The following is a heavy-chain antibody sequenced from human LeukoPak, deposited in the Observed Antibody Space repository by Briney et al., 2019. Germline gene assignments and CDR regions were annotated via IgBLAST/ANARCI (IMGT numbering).Heavy chain of an antibody. J-gene: IGHJ3*02. CDR1: GYTFNIYA. D-gene: IGHD2-15*01. Sequence: ASVKVSCKASGYTFNIYAMHWVRQAPGQGLEWMGWINIGIGNTKYSRVVEGRVVITRDTSARTVYMELTSLRAEDMAVYDCVRGRGASYHDVLQIWGQGTTLIVSS. CDR3: VRGRGASYHDVLQI. V-gene: IGHV1-3*03. CDR2: INIGIGNT.